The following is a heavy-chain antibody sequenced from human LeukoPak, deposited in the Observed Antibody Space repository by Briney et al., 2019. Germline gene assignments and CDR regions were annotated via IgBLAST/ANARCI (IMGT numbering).Heavy chain of an antibody. J-gene: IGHJ5*02. CDR1: GYSFTTYW. CDR2: IYPDDSDA. V-gene: IGHV5-51*01. CDR3: ARQRRASASVNYFDP. Sequence: GESLKISCETSGYSFTTYWIGWVRQVPGAGLEWVGAIYPDDSDARYSPPFQGQVIISADKSVRTVYLQWTSLKASDTAIYYCARQRRASASVNYFDPWGQGTLVTVSS. D-gene: IGHD3-10*01.